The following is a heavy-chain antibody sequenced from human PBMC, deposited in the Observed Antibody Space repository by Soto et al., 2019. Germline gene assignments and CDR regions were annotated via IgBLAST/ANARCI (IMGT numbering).Heavy chain of an antibody. CDR1: GFTFRDYY. CDR2: ISSSGRTI. Sequence: QVQLVESGGGLVKPGGSLRLSCAGSGFTFRDYYMSWIRQAPGKGLEWISYISSSGRTIYYADSVKGRFTISRDNAKNSLYLQMNSRRAEDTAVYYCARVSGYYSTMTGRGFNWGQGTLVTVSS. D-gene: IGHD3-10*01. V-gene: IGHV3-11*01. CDR3: ARVSGYYSTMTGRGFN. J-gene: IGHJ4*02.